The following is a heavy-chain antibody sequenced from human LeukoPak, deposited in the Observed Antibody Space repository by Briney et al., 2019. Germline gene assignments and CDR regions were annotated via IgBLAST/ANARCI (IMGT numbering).Heavy chain of an antibody. D-gene: IGHD3-10*01. V-gene: IGHV4-59*01. CDR2: IYYSGST. J-gene: IGHJ4*02. CDR3: ASHYGSGSFYSPFDY. CDR1: GGSISSYY. Sequence: SETLSLTCTVSGGSISSYYWSWIPQPPGKGLEWIGYIYYSGSTNYNPSLKSRVTISLDTSKNQFSLKLNSVTAADTAVYYCASHYGSGSFYSPFDYWGQGTLVTVSS.